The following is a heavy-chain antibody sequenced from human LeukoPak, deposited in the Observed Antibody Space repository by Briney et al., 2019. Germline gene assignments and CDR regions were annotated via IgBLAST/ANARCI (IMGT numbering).Heavy chain of an antibody. J-gene: IGHJ4*02. CDR3: ARDSPYYYGSGSYLYYFDY. D-gene: IGHD3-10*01. V-gene: IGHV4-31*03. CDR2: IYYSGST. Sequence: SETLCLTCTVSVGVISSRGYVWSWIRQHPGKGLEWIGYIYYSGSTYYNPSLKSRVTISVDTSKNQFSLKLSSVTAADTAVYYCARDSPYYYGSGSYLYYFDYWGQGTLVTVSS. CDR1: VGVISSRGYV.